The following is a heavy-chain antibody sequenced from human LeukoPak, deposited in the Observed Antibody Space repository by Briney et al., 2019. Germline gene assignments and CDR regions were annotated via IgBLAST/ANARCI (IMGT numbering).Heavy chain of an antibody. Sequence: GGSLRLSCAASGFTFSTYWMYWVRQTPGQGLVWVSRINSDGTTTNYADSVRGRFTISRDNAKTTLFLQMNSLRAEDTAVYFCARAYQQWLPRSALDKWGQGTVVTV. D-gene: IGHD6-19*01. CDR2: INSDGTTT. J-gene: IGHJ3*02. CDR1: GFTFSTYW. CDR3: ARAYQQWLPRSALDK. V-gene: IGHV3-74*01.